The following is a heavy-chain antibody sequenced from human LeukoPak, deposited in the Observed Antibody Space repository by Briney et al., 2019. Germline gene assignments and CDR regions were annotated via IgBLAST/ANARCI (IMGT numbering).Heavy chain of an antibody. V-gene: IGHV3-23*01. CDR1: GLTFSSSA. CDR2: ITGSGGST. D-gene: IGHD3-22*01. J-gene: IGHJ4*02. Sequence: PGGSLRLSCAASGLTFSSSARTWVRQAPGKGLEWVSAITGSGGSTYYADSVKGRFTISRDNSKNTLYLQMNSLRAEDTAVYYCAKVATGNYYEYWGQGTLVTVSS. CDR3: AKVATGNYYEY.